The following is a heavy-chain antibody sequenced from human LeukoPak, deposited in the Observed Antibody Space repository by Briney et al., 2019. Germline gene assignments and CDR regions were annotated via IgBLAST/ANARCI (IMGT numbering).Heavy chain of an antibody. V-gene: IGHV3-7*01. D-gene: IGHD3-3*01. Sequence: GGSLRLSCAASDFSFRYYWMIWLRQAPGKGLEWVANMRGDGSLKCYLDSVKGRFTISRDNAKNSLYLQMNSLRAEDTAVYYCAREGGGVYNFWSGFSSWGQGTLVTVSS. CDR2: MRGDGSLK. J-gene: IGHJ4*02. CDR1: DFSFRYYW. CDR3: AREGGGVYNFWSGFSS.